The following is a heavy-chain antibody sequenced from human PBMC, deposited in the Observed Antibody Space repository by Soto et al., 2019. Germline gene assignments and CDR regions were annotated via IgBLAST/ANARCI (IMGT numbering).Heavy chain of an antibody. CDR1: GFSFYINQVG. J-gene: IGHJ4*02. Sequence: SGPTLVNPTQTLTLTCTFSGFSFYINQVGVGWIRQSPGKALEWLTLIYWDDDKRYSPSLKSRLTITKDTSKNQVVLTMTNMDPVDTATYYCARLYSGGYFDYWGQGTLVTVSS. D-gene: IGHD1-26*01. V-gene: IGHV2-5*02. CDR2: IYWDDDK. CDR3: ARLYSGGYFDY.